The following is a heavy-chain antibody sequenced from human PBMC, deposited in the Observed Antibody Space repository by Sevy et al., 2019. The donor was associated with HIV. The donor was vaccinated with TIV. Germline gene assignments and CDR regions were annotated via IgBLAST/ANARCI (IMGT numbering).Heavy chain of an antibody. CDR1: GFTFSSYS. Sequence: GGSLRLSCVGSGFTFSSYSMNWVRQAPVKGLEWLSYMNSITSTIYYADSVKGRFTISRDNAKNSVSLQMHSLRAEDTAVYYCARNGGYADYGMDVWGQGTTVTVSS. V-gene: IGHV3-48*01. CDR2: MNSITSTI. CDR3: ARNGGYADYGMDV. J-gene: IGHJ6*02. D-gene: IGHD2-2*01.